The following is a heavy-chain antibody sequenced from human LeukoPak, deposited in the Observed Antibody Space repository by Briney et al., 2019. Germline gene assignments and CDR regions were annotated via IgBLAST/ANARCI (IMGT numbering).Heavy chain of an antibody. CDR1: GYTFTSYD. CDR3: ARDSGEIYDSSGYYPEDY. CDR2: ISAYNGNT. V-gene: IGHV1-18*01. J-gene: IGHJ4*02. D-gene: IGHD3-22*01. Sequence: ASVKVSCKASGYTFTSYDINRVRQATGQELEWMGWISAYNGNTNYAQKLQGRVTMTTDTSTSTAYMELRSLRSDDTAVYYCARDSGEIYDSSGYYPEDYWGQGTLVTVSS.